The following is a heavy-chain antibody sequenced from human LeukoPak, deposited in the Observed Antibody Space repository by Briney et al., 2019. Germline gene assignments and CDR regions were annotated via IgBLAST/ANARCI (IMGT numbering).Heavy chain of an antibody. Sequence: GGSLRLSCAASGFTFSSYSMNWVRQAPGKGLEWVSSISSSSSYIYYADSVKGRFTISRDNAKNSLYLQMNSLRAEDTAVYYCARKYCSSASCDVASAGYYYYYMDVWGKGTTVTVSS. J-gene: IGHJ6*03. CDR3: ARKYCSSASCDVASAGYYYYYMDV. CDR1: GFTFSSYS. D-gene: IGHD2-2*01. V-gene: IGHV3-21*01. CDR2: ISSSSSYI.